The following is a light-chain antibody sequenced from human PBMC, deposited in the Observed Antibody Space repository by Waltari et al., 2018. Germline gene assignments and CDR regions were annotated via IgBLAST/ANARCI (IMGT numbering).Light chain of an antibody. V-gene: IGLV2-11*01. CDR3: CSYAGSYTVV. Sequence: SALTQPRSVSGSPGQSVTISCTGTSSHVCGYNSVSWYQQHPGKAPKPMIYEVTRRPSGVPDRFSGSKSGNTASLTISGLQAEDEADYYCCSYAGSYTVVFGGGTKLTVV. CDR2: EVT. CDR1: SSHVCGYNS. J-gene: IGLJ2*01.